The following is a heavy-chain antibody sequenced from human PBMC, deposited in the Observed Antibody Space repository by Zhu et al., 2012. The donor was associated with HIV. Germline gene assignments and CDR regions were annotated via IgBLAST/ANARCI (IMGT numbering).Heavy chain of an antibody. CDR1: GFTFDDYA. D-gene: IGHD2-21*01. CDR3: SKRCGLNYYYYYMDS. J-gene: IGHJ6*03. V-gene: IGHV3-9*03. Sequence: EVQLVESGGDLVQPGRSLRLSCAASGFTFDDYAMHWVRQAPGKGLEWVSGISWNSGGIGYADSVKGRFTISRDNAKNSLYLQMNSLRAEDMALYYCSKRCGLNYYYYYMDSWGQRDHGHRLL. CDR2: ISWNSGGI.